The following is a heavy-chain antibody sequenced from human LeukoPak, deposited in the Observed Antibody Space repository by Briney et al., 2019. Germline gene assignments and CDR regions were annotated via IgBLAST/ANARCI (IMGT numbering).Heavy chain of an antibody. CDR2: INHSGST. J-gene: IGHJ4*02. Sequence: SETLSLTCAVYGGSFSGYYRSWIRQPPGKGLEWIGEINHSGSTNYNPSLKSRVTISVDTSKNQFSLKLSSVTAADTAVYYCARGLPYYDILTGYFTPHKYYFDYWGQGTLVTVSS. D-gene: IGHD3-9*01. CDR3: ARGLPYYDILTGYFTPHKYYFDY. V-gene: IGHV4-34*01. CDR1: GGSFSGYY.